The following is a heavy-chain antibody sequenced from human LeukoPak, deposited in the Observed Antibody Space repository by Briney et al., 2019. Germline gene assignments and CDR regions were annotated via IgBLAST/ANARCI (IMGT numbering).Heavy chain of an antibody. CDR1: GGSISSGEYF. CDR2: IYYSGST. CDR3: ARLFSGSYFRRYYFDN. V-gene: IGHV4-30-4*01. Sequence: PLQTLSLTCTVSGGSISSGEYFWRWIRQPPGKGLEWIGYIYYSGSTYYNPPLKSRLTISVDTSKHQFSLKLISVTAADAAVYCCARLFSGSYFRRYYFDNWGQGTLVTVSS. D-gene: IGHD1-26*01. J-gene: IGHJ4*02.